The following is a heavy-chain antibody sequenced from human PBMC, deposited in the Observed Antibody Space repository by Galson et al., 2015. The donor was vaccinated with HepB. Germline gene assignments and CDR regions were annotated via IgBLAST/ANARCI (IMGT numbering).Heavy chain of an antibody. CDR1: GFTFSSYA. V-gene: IGHV3-23*01. D-gene: IGHD1-26*01. CDR2: ISGSGGST. J-gene: IGHJ4*02. CDR3: AKGLEYSGSYVVY. Sequence: SLRLSCAASGFTFSSYAMSWVRQAPGKGLEWVSAISGSGGSTYYADPVKGRFTISRDNSKNTLYLQMNSLRAEDTAVYYCAKGLEYSGSYVVYWGQGTLVTVSS.